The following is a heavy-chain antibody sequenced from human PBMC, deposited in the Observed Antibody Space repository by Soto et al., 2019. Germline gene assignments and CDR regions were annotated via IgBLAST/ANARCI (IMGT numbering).Heavy chain of an antibody. CDR3: AREGSSSSDRLGLFDY. Sequence: GGSLRLSCAASRFTFSSYWMSWVRQAPGKGLEWVANIKQDGSEKYYVDSVKGRFTISRDNAKNSLYLQMNSLRAEDTAVYYCAREGSSSSDRLGLFDYWGQGTLVTVSS. CDR2: IKQDGSEK. J-gene: IGHJ4*02. CDR1: RFTFSSYW. D-gene: IGHD6-6*01. V-gene: IGHV3-7*01.